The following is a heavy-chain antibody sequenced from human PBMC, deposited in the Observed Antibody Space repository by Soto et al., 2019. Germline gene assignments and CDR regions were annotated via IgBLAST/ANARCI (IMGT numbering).Heavy chain of an antibody. J-gene: IGHJ4*02. CDR2: ISGSGGST. V-gene: IGHV3-23*01. Sequence: GGSLRLSCAASGFTFSSYAMSWVRQAPGKGLEWVSAISGSGGSTYYADSVKGRFTISRDNSKNTLYLQMNSLRAEDTAVYYCAILKGSYGYSELDYWGQGTLVTVSS. D-gene: IGHD5-18*01. CDR3: AILKGSYGYSELDY. CDR1: GFTFSSYA.